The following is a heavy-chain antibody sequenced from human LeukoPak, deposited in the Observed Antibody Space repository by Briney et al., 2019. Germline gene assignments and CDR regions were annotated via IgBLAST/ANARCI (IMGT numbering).Heavy chain of an antibody. V-gene: IGHV1-2*02. D-gene: IGHD6-13*01. CDR1: GYTFTGYY. Sequence: ASVRVSYKASGYTFTGYYMHWVRQAPGQGVEWMGWINPNSGGTNYAQKLQGRVTMTTDTSTSTAYMELRSLRSDDTAVYYCARGFRSIAAADTYNWFDPWGQGTLVTVSS. CDR2: INPNSGGT. J-gene: IGHJ5*02. CDR3: ARGFRSIAAADTYNWFDP.